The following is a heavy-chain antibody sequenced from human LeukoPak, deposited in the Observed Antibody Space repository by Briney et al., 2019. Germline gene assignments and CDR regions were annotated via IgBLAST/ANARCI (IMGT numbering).Heavy chain of an antibody. CDR1: GYTFTSYG. CDR2: ISAYNGNT. Sequence: GASVKVSCRASGYTFTSYGFSWVRQAPGQGLEWMGWISAYNGNTNYAQKFQGRVTMTTDTSTSTVYMELRSLRSDDTAVYYCASAREPVECDYWGQGTLVTVSS. D-gene: IGHD1-14*01. V-gene: IGHV1-18*01. J-gene: IGHJ4*02. CDR3: ASAREPVECDY.